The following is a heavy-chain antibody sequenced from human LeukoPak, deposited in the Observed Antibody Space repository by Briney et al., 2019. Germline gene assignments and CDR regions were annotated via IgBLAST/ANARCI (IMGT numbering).Heavy chain of an antibody. CDR1: GYTFTSYG. D-gene: IGHD3-10*01. Sequence: VASVKVSCKASGYTFTSYGISWVRQAPGQGLEWMGWISAYNGNTNYAQKLQGRVTMTTDTSTSTAYMELRSLRSDDTAVYYCARYAPRLTYYYGSGSILGPFDYWGQGTLVTVSS. CDR2: ISAYNGNT. V-gene: IGHV1-18*01. CDR3: ARYAPRLTYYYGSGSILGPFDY. J-gene: IGHJ4*02.